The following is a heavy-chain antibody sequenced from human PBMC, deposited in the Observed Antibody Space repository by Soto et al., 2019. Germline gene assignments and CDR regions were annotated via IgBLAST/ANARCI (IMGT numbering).Heavy chain of an antibody. V-gene: IGHV3-23*01. D-gene: IGHD2-15*01. Sequence: PGGSLRLSCAASGFTFSSYVMSWVRQAPGKGLEWVLTISDGGGSAHYADSVEGRFSTSRDNSKNTLYLQMNSLRVEDTAVYYCAKDQYCGGGSCYGMDVWGQGTTVTVSS. J-gene: IGHJ6*02. CDR1: GFTFSSYV. CDR2: ISDGGGSA. CDR3: AKDQYCGGGSCYGMDV.